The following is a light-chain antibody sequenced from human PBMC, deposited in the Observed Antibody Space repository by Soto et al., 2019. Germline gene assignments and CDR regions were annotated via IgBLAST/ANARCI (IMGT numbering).Light chain of an antibody. CDR3: QQTYSTPHT. Sequence: DIQMTQSPSSLSASIRDKVSITCRASQSIITYLNWYQQRPGKAPKLLIPAASSLESGVPSRFSGSGSATDFTLTISSLQPEDFATYYCQQTYSTPHTFGPGTKVDIK. J-gene: IGKJ3*01. CDR2: AAS. CDR1: QSIITY. V-gene: IGKV1-39*01.